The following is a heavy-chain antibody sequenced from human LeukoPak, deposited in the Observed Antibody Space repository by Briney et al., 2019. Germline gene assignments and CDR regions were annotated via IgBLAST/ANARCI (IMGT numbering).Heavy chain of an antibody. Sequence: VASVKVSCRASGYTFTDYHMHWLRHVPGQGPEWMGWINPNSGATNYAERFQGRVTMTRDTSISTVYMALSRLRSDDTAVYYCARDLVAPAEYWFDPWGQGTLVTVSS. D-gene: IGHD6-25*01. CDR2: INPNSGAT. CDR3: ARDLVAPAEYWFDP. CDR1: GYTFTDYH. V-gene: IGHV1-2*02. J-gene: IGHJ5*02.